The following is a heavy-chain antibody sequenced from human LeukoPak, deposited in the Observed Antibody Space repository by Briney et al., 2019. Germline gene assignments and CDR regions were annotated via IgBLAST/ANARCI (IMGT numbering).Heavy chain of an antibody. V-gene: IGHV4-34*01. D-gene: IGHD2-21*01. CDR3: ARGGGEAPSS. CDR1: GESFSDHY. J-gene: IGHJ4*02. CDR2: INHSGST. Sequence: PSETLSLTCAVYGESFSDHYWSWIRQPPGKGLEWIGEINHSGSTNYSPSLKSRVTISTDTSKNQFSLKLNSVTAADTAVYFCARGGGEAPSSWGQGILVTVSS.